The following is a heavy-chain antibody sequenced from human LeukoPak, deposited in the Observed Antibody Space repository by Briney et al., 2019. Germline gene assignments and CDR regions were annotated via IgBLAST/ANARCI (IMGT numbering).Heavy chain of an antibody. V-gene: IGHV3-48*04. CDR1: GFTFSSCS. Sequence: PGGSLRLSCAASGFTFSSCSMNWVRQAPGKGLEWVSYISSSSSIIYYADSVQGRFTISRDNAKNSLYLQMNSLRAEDTAVYYCARDVSGHYYDSHEVDYWGQGTLVTVSS. J-gene: IGHJ4*02. CDR2: ISSSSSII. CDR3: ARDVSGHYYDSHEVDY. D-gene: IGHD3-22*01.